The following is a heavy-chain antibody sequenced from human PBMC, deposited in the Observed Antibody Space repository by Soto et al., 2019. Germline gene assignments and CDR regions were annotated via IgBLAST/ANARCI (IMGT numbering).Heavy chain of an antibody. D-gene: IGHD2-15*01. CDR2: ISSSGSTI. CDR3: AREYCSGGSCYSSKDNWFDP. Sequence: PGGSLRLSCAASGFTFSDYYMSWIRQAPGKGLEWVSYISSSGSTIYYADSVKGRFTISRDNAKNSLYLQMNSLRAEDTAVYYCAREYCSGGSCYSSKDNWFDPWGQGTLVTVSS. V-gene: IGHV3-11*01. CDR1: GFTFSDYY. J-gene: IGHJ5*02.